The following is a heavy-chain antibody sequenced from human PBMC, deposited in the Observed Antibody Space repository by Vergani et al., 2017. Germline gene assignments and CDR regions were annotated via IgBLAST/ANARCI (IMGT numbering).Heavy chain of an antibody. CDR3: AKAEGESIYDYVWGRPDYYFDY. CDR1: GFTFSSYA. J-gene: IGHJ4*02. CDR2: ISGSGGST. D-gene: IGHD3-16*01. Sequence: EVQLLESGGGLVQPGGSLRLSCAASGFTFSSYAMSWVRQAPGKGLEWVSAISGSGGSTYYAASVKGRFTISRDNSKNTLYLQMNSLRAEDTAVYYCAKAEGESIYDYVWGRPDYYFDYWGQGTLVTVSS. V-gene: IGHV3-23*01.